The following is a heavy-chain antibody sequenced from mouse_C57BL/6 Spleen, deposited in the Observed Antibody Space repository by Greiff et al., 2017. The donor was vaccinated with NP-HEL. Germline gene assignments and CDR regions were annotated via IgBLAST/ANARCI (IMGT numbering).Heavy chain of an antibody. V-gene: IGHV3-6*01. J-gene: IGHJ2*01. CDR2: ISYDGSN. Sequence: EVKLLESGPGLVKPSQSLSLTCSVTGYSITSGYYWNWIRQFPGNKLEWMGYISYDGSNNYNPSLKNRISITRDTSKNQFFLKLNSVTTEDTATYYCARDSLITTVDYWGQGTTLTVSS. D-gene: IGHD1-1*01. CDR3: ARDSLITTVDY. CDR1: GYSITSGYY.